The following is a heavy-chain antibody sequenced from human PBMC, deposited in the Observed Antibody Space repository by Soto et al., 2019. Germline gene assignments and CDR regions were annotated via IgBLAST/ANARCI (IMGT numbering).Heavy chain of an antibody. Sequence: SVKVSCTASGGTFSSYAISWVRQAPGQGLEWMGGIIPIFGTANYAQKFQGRVTITADESTSTAYMELSSLRSEDTAVYYCARGSQQYDFWSGYYESDVWGQGTTVTVSS. J-gene: IGHJ6*02. D-gene: IGHD3-3*01. V-gene: IGHV1-69*13. CDR1: GGTFSSYA. CDR3: ARGSQQYDFWSGYYESDV. CDR2: IIPIFGTA.